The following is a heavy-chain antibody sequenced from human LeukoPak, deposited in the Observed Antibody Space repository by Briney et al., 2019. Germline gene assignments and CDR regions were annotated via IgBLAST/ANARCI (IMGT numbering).Heavy chain of an antibody. V-gene: IGHV3-11*01. D-gene: IGHD3-10*01. CDR2: ISSSGSTL. J-gene: IGHJ4*02. CDR1: GFTFSDYY. Sequence: PGGSLRLSCAASGFTFSDYYMSWIRQAPGKGLEWVSYISSSGSTLYYADSVKGRFTIFRDNAKNSLYLQMNSLRAEDTAVYYCAREVSYGSGTYADPYFDYWGQGTLVTVSS. CDR3: AREVSYGSGTYADPYFDY.